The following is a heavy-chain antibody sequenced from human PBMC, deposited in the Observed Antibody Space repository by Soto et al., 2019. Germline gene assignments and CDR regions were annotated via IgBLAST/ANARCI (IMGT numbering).Heavy chain of an antibody. CDR3: ARDILSGGAYPDS. CDR1: GFTFSTYT. Sequence: GGSLRLSCAASGFTFSTYTMNWVRQAPGKGLEWISSISSGSSYIYYAGSVKGRFTISRDNAKNSLFLQMNSLRADDTAVYYCARDILSGGAYPDSWGQGTKVTVSS. J-gene: IGHJ5*01. CDR2: ISSGSSYI. D-gene: IGHD3-10*01. V-gene: IGHV3-21*01.